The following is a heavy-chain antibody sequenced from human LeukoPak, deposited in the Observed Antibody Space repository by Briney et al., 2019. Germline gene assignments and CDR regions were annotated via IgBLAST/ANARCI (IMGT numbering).Heavy chain of an antibody. J-gene: IGHJ6*03. CDR2: IYHSGST. D-gene: IGHD3-10*01. Sequence: PGGSLRLSCAASGFTFSDYYMSWLRQPPGKGLGWIGYIYHSGSTYYNPSLKSRVTISVDRSKNQVSLKLSSVTAADTAVYYCARRGGQHLTLYMDVWGKGTTVTVSS. CDR3: ARRGGQHLTLYMDV. V-gene: IGHV4-59*04. CDR1: GFTFSDYY.